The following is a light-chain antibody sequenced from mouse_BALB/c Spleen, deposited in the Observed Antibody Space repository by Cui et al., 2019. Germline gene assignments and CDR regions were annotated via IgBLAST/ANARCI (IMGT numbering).Light chain of an antibody. CDR2: STS. CDR3: HQYHRSPLT. J-gene: IGKJ5*01. CDR1: SSVSSSY. V-gene: IGKV4-74*01. Sequence: QIVLTQSPAIMSASLRERVTMTCTASSSVSSSYLHWYQQKPGSSPKLWIYSTSNLASGVPARFSGSGSGTSYSLTISSMEAEDAATYYCHQYHRSPLTFGAGTKLELK.